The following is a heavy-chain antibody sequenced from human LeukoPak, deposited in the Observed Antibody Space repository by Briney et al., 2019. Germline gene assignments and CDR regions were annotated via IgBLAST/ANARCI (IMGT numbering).Heavy chain of an antibody. CDR3: ARAPRGYGMVAFDY. J-gene: IGHJ4*02. CDR1: GDSVSSNSAA. CDR2: TYYRSKWYN. Sequence: SQTLSLTCAISGDSVSSNSAAWNWIRQSPPRGLEWLGRTYYRSKWYNDYAVSVKSRITINPDTSKNQFSLQLNSVTPEDTVVYYCARAPRGYGMVAFDYWGKETLVTVSS. D-gene: IGHD5-12*01. V-gene: IGHV6-1*01.